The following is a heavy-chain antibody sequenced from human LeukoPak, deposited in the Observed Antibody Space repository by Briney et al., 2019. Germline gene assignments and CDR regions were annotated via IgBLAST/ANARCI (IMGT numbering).Heavy chain of an antibody. D-gene: IGHD5-24*01. J-gene: IGHJ4*02. V-gene: IGHV1-46*01. CDR2: INPRSGST. CDR1: GYTFTSYY. Sequence: GASVKVSCKASGYTFTSYYMHWVRQAPGEGLEWMGLINPRSGSTTYAQKFQGRVTMTRDTSTSMVYMELSSLRSEDTAVYYCAREVGRGGYNSEYFDYWGQGTLVTVSS. CDR3: AREVGRGGYNSEYFDY.